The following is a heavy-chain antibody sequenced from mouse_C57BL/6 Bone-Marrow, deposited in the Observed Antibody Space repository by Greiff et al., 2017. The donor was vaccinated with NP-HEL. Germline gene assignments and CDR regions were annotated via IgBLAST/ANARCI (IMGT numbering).Heavy chain of an antibody. D-gene: IGHD2-5*01. J-gene: IGHJ2*01. CDR1: GFTFSSYG. Sequence: EVKLQESGGDLVKPGGSLKLSCAASGFTFSSYGMSWVRQTPDKRLEWVATISSGGSYTYYPDSVKGRFTISRDNAKNTLYLQMSRLKSEDTAMYYCARHYYSNYFDYWGQGTTLTVSS. CDR3: ARHYYSNYFDY. CDR2: ISSGGSYT. V-gene: IGHV5-6*01.